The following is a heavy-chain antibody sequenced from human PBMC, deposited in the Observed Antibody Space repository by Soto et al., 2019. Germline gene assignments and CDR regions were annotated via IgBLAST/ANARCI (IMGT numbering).Heavy chain of an antibody. CDR1: GGTFSSYA. J-gene: IGHJ6*02. CDR3: ARDPCGGDCYSHRNYYHGMDV. Sequence: QVQLVQSGAEVKKPGSSVKVSCKASGGTFSSYAISWVRQAPGQGLEWMGGIIPIFGTANYAQKFQGRVTITADESTSTAYMELSSLRSEDTAVYYCARDPCGGDCYSHRNYYHGMDVWGQGTTVTVSS. D-gene: IGHD2-21*02. V-gene: IGHV1-69*01. CDR2: IIPIFGTA.